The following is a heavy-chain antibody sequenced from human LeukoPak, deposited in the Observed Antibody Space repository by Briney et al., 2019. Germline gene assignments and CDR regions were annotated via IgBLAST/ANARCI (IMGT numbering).Heavy chain of an antibody. D-gene: IGHD2-15*01. CDR2: INPNSGGT. CDR1: GYTFTGYY. Sequence: ASVKVSCKASGYTFTGYYMHWVRQAPGQGLEWMGWINPNSGGTKYAQKFQGRVTMTRDTSITTADMELSSLRSEDTAVYYCARGLPGTHPGYSFDPWGQGTLVTVSS. J-gene: IGHJ5*02. CDR3: ARGLPGTHPGYSFDP. V-gene: IGHV1-2*02.